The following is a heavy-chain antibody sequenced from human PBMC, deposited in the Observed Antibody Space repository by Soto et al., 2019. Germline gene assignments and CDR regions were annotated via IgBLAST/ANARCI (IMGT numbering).Heavy chain of an antibody. D-gene: IGHD3-3*01. V-gene: IGHV3-21*06. CDR3: AREYEDLTSNFDY. CDR1: GFTFTRYS. Sequence: GRSLRLSCAASGFTFTRYSMNWVRQAPGKGLEWVSSISSTTNYIYYGDSMKGRFTISRDNAKNSLYLEMNSLRAEDTAVYYCAREYEDLTSNFDYWGQGTLVTVSS. J-gene: IGHJ4*02. CDR2: ISSTTNYI.